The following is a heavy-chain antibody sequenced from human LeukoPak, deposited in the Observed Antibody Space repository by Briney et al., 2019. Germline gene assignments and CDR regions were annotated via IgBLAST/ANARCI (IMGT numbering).Heavy chain of an antibody. CDR2: NNHSGST. CDR3: ARKLLRLSGFDP. D-gene: IGHD2-15*01. J-gene: IGHJ5*02. V-gene: IGHV4-34*01. CDR1: GGSFRGYY. Sequence: SETLSLTCAVYGGSFRGYYWSWIRQPPGKGLEGIGENNHSGSTNYNPSLKSRVTISVDTSKNQFSLKLSSVTAADTAVYFCARKLLRLSGFDPWGQGTLVTVSS.